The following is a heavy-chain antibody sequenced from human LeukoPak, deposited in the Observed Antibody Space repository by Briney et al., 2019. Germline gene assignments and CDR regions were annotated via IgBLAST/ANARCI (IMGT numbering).Heavy chain of an antibody. J-gene: IGHJ4*02. D-gene: IGHD6-19*01. CDR2: INPAGTET. Sequence: PEGSLRLSCAASGFSLSTYWVTWVRQAPGTGLEWVANINPAGTETYYVEPVKGRFTISRDNAKNLVYLQMNNLRAEDSAVYHCGRFGYVAGVDYWGQGTLVTVSS. V-gene: IGHV3-7*01. CDR3: GRFGYVAGVDY. CDR1: GFSLSTYW.